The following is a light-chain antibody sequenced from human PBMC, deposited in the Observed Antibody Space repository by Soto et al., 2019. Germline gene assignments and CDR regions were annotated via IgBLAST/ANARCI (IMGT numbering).Light chain of an antibody. CDR1: SSNIGSNT. CDR2: SNN. CDR3: AAWDDSLNGHVV. Sequence: QSVLTQPPSASGTPGQRVTISCSGSSSNIGSNTVNWYQQLPGTAPKLLIYSNNQRPSGVPDRFSGSKSGTSACLAISGLQSEDEADYYCAAWDDSLNGHVVFGGGTKLTVL. J-gene: IGLJ2*01. V-gene: IGLV1-44*01.